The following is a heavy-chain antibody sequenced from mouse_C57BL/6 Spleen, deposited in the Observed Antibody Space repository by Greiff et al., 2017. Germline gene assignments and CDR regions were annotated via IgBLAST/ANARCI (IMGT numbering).Heavy chain of an antibody. D-gene: IGHD1-1*01. CDR3: AREDNYGKGNAMDY. CDR2: IDPSDSET. V-gene: IGHV1-52*01. CDR1: GYTFTSYW. Sequence: VQLQQPGAELVRPGSSVKLSCKASGYTFTSYWMHWVKQRPIQGLEWIGNIDPSDSETHYNQKFKDKATLTVDKSSSTAYMQLSSLTSEDSAVYYCAREDNYGKGNAMDYWGQGTSVTVSS. J-gene: IGHJ4*01.